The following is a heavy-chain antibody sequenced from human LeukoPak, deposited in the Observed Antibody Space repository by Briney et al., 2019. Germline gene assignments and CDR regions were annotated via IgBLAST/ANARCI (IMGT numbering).Heavy chain of an antibody. CDR1: GFTFSGYW. Sequence: PGGSLRLSCTASGFTFSGYWMSWVRQPPGKGLEWVANIQQGGGEKHYVDSVKGRFTISRDNAKNSLYLQMNSLRAEDTAVYYCARAGGNSGHNSQFNWFDTWGQGTLVTVSS. D-gene: IGHD5-12*01. V-gene: IGHV3-7*03. CDR3: ARAGGNSGHNSQFNWFDT. J-gene: IGHJ5*02. CDR2: IQQGGGEK.